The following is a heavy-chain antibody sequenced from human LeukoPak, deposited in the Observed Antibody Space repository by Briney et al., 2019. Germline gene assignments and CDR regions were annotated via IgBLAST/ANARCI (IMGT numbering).Heavy chain of an antibody. V-gene: IGHV4-59*01. D-gene: IGHD2-15*01. CDR1: GGSISSYY. J-gene: IGHJ4*02. Sequence: SETLSLTCTVSGGSISSYYWSWIRQPPGKGLEWIGYIYYSRSTNYNPSLKSRVTISVDTSKNQFSLKLSSVTAADTAVYYCARNGGGSWSIDYWGQGTLVTVSS. CDR3: ARNGGGSWSIDY. CDR2: IYYSRST.